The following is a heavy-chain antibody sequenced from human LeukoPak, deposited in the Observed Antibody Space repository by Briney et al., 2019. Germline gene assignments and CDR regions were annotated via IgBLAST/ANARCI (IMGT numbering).Heavy chain of an antibody. V-gene: IGHV4-61*08. D-gene: IGHD1-26*01. CDR3: ARVGGTNYYYYGMDV. J-gene: IGHJ6*02. CDR1: GGSISSGDYY. Sequence: SETLPLTCTVSGGSISSGDYYWSWIRQHPGKGLEWIGYIYYSGSTNYNPSLKSRVTISVDTSKNQFSLKLSSVTAADTAVYYCARVGGTNYYYYGMDVWGQGTTVTVSS. CDR2: IYYSGST.